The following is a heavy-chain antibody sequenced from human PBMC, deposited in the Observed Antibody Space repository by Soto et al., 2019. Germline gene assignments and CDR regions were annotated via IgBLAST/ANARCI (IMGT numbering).Heavy chain of an antibody. Sequence: PSETLSLTCTVSGGSISGYFWSWIRQPPGKGLEWIGYTHYSGSTNYSPSLKSRVTMSVDTSKNQFSLRLSSVTSADTAVYFCARDKTGTTLNYYFGMDVWGQGTTVTVSS. D-gene: IGHD1-7*01. CDR2: THYSGST. CDR3: ARDKTGTTLNYYFGMDV. J-gene: IGHJ6*02. CDR1: GGSISGYF. V-gene: IGHV4-59*01.